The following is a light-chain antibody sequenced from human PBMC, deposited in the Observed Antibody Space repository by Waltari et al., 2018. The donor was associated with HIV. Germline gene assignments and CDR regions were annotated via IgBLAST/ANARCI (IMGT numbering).Light chain of an antibody. V-gene: IGLV8-61*01. Sequence: QTVVTQEPSFSVSPGGTVTLTCGLSSGSVSTSYYPSWSRQTPGQPPRTLSYSTNARSSGVPDRFSGSILGNKAALTITGAQADDESDYYCVLYMGSGSWVFGGGTKLTVL. CDR1: SGSVSTSYY. J-gene: IGLJ3*02. CDR2: STN. CDR3: VLYMGSGSWV.